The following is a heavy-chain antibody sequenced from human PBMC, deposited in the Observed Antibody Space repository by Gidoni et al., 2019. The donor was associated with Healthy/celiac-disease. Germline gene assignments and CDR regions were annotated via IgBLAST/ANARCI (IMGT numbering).Heavy chain of an antibody. V-gene: IGHV3-48*02. J-gene: IGHJ6*02. Sequence: EVQLVESGGGLVQPGGSLRLSCAASGFTFSSYSMHWVRQAPGKGLEWVSYISSSSSTIYYADSVKGRFTISRDNAKNSLYLQMNSLRDEDTAVYYCARDWGVGDYLRDGLGNYYYGMDVWGQGTTVTVSS. CDR1: GFTFSSYS. CDR2: ISSSSSTI. CDR3: ARDWGVGDYLRDGLGNYYYGMDV. D-gene: IGHD4-17*01.